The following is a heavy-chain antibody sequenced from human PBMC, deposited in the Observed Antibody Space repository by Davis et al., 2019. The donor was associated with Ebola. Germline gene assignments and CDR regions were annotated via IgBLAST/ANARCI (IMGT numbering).Heavy chain of an antibody. CDR1: GGSISSSDYY. CDR2: IKPDGSGR. V-gene: IGHV3-7*03. J-gene: IGHJ4*02. Sequence: PSETLSLTCTVSGGSISSSDYYWGWIRQTPGKGPEWVATIKPDGSGRNYVDSVRGRFTISRDNAKNSLFLQMNSLSAEDTAVYYCVRDYYASIDYWGQGTLVTVSS. CDR3: VRDYYASIDY. D-gene: IGHD3-22*01.